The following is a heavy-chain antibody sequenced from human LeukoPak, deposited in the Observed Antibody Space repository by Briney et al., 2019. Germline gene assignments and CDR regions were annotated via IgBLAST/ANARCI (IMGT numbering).Heavy chain of an antibody. CDR2: ITSGGDCI. D-gene: IGHD3-9*01. CDR1: GFTFNTFN. Sequence: GGSLRLSCAASGFTFNTFNMNWVRQAPGKGLEWVSSITSGGDCIYYADSVKGRFTTSRDNAKSSLSLQLNSLRVEDTAVYYCARGHYDVLAASYKWTPDYWGQGTLVTVSS. CDR3: ARGHYDVLAASYKWTPDY. J-gene: IGHJ4*02. V-gene: IGHV3-21*01.